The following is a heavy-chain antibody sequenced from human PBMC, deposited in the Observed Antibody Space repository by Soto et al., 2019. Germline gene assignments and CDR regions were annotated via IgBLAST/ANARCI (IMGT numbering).Heavy chain of an antibody. CDR2: ISSSSSYT. V-gene: IGHV3-11*05. CDR3: ARDLTPGLVDH. Sequence: GGSLRLSCAASGFTFSDYYMSWIRQAPGKGLEWVSYISSSSSYTNYADSVKGRFTISRDNAKNSLYPQMNNLTVEDTAVYYCARDLTPGLVDHWGQGTLVTVSS. J-gene: IGHJ4*02. CDR1: GFTFSDYY. D-gene: IGHD3-9*01.